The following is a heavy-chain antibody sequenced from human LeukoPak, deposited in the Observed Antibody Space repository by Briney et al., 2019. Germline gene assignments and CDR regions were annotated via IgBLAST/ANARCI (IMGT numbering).Heavy chain of an antibody. J-gene: IGHJ4*02. D-gene: IGHD5-18*01. Sequence: GSLRLSCAASGFTFSSYAMHWVRQAPGKGLEWVAVISYDGSNKYYADSVKGRFTISRDNSKNTLYLQMNSLRAKDTAVYYCARDRGYSYGYSSYFDYWGQGTLVTVSS. CDR1: GFTFSSYA. CDR3: ARDRGYSYGYSSYFDY. CDR2: ISYDGSNK. V-gene: IGHV3-30-3*01.